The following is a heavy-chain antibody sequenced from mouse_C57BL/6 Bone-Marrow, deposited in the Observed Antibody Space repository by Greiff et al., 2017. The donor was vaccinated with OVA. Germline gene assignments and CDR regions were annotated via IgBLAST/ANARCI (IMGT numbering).Heavy chain of an antibody. D-gene: IGHD2-4*01. Sequence: VQLQQSGAELVRPGTSVKLSCKASGYTFTSYWMHWVKQRPGQGLEWIGVIDPSDSYTNYNQKFKGKATLTVDTSSSTAYMQLSSLTSEDSAVYYCARPYDYDGYFDVWGTGTTVTVSS. CDR2: IDPSDSYT. CDR3: ARPYDYDGYFDV. V-gene: IGHV1-59*01. J-gene: IGHJ1*03. CDR1: GYTFTSYW.